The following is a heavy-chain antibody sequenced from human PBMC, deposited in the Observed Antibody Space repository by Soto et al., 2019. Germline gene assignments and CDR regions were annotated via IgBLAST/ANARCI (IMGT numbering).Heavy chain of an antibody. D-gene: IGHD2-15*01. J-gene: IGHJ6*02. CDR2: IYPGDSDT. V-gene: IGHV5-51*01. Sequence: GESLKISCKGSGYSFTSYWIGWVRQMPGKGLEWMGIIYPGDSDTRYSPSFQGQVTISADKSISTAYLQWSSLKASDTAMYYCARMGKVAATRYYYYGMDVWGQGTTVTVSS. CDR3: ARMGKVAATRYYYYGMDV. CDR1: GYSFTSYW.